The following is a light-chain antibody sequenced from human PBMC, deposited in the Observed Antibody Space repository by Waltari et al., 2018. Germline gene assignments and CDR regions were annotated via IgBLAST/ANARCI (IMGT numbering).Light chain of an antibody. Sequence: QSVLTQPPSASGTPGQRVTIPCSGSRSNIGSNYVYWYQQLPGTAPKLLIYWNNQRPAGVPYRCSGSKSGSSASLAISGLRSEDEADYYCAAWDDSLSGRVFGGGTKVTVL. J-gene: IGLJ3*02. CDR2: WNN. CDR3: AAWDDSLSGRV. CDR1: RSNIGSNY. V-gene: IGLV1-47*01.